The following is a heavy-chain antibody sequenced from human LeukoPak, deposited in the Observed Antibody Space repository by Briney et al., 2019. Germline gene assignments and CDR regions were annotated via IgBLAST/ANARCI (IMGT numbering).Heavy chain of an antibody. D-gene: IGHD2-15*01. V-gene: IGHV3-53*01. CDR1: GFPDNTNF. Sequence: GGSLRLSREASGFPDNTNFMGWVRQAPGKGLEWVSIIHIGVTTYYADSVKGRFTISRDNFKNTLYLQMNSLRAEDTAVYYCARERGSDWGQGTLVTVSS. J-gene: IGHJ4*02. CDR2: IHIGVTT. CDR3: ARERGSD.